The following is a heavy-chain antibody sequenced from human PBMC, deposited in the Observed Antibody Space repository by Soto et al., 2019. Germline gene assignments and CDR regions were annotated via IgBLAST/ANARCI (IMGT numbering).Heavy chain of an antibody. V-gene: IGHV3-30-3*01. CDR1: GFTFSSYA. CDR3: ARDRGNYCSGGSCYANYYYYYGMDV. Sequence: QVQLVESGGGVVQPGRSLRLSCAASGFTFSSYAMHWVRQAPGKGLEWVAVISYDGSNKYYADSVKGRFTISRDNSMNTLYLQMNSLSAEDTAVYYCARDRGNYCSGGSCYANYYYYYGMDVWGQGTTVTVSS. D-gene: IGHD2-15*01. J-gene: IGHJ6*02. CDR2: ISYDGSNK.